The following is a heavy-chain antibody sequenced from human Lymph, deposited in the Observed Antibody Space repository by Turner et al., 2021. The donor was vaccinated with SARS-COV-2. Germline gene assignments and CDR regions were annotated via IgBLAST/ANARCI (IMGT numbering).Heavy chain of an antibody. CDR3: ARDVERYNDFWSGYSGGYGLDV. J-gene: IGHJ6*02. CDR1: GYTFTGYC. V-gene: IGHV1-2*02. Sequence: QVQLVQSGAEVQKPGASVTVSCKASGYTFTGYCMHWVRQAPGEGLEWMGWINPNSGGTNYAQKFKGRVTMTRDTSIITAYMELSRLRSDDTAVYYCARDVERYNDFWSGYSGGYGLDVWGQGTTVTVSS. D-gene: IGHD3-3*01. CDR2: INPNSGGT.